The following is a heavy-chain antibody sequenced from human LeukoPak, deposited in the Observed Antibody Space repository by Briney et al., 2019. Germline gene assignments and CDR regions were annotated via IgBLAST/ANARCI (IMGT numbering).Heavy chain of an antibody. CDR1: GGSFSGHY. Sequence: SETLSLTCAVSGGSFSGHYWSWIRQPPGKGLEWIGEINHSGSTNYNPSLKSRVTISVDTSKNQFSLKLSSVTAADTAVYYCARHVGSGWYQYYFDYWGQGTLVTVSS. CDR2: INHSGST. J-gene: IGHJ4*02. CDR3: ARHVGSGWYQYYFDY. V-gene: IGHV4-34*01. D-gene: IGHD6-19*01.